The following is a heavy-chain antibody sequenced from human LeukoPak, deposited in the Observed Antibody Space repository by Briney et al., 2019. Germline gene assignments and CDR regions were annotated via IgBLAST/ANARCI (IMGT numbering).Heavy chain of an antibody. CDR2: IYYSGST. J-gene: IGHJ3*02. V-gene: IGHV4-31*03. D-gene: IGHD2-21*02. CDR1: GSSISSGGYY. CDR3: ARVCGGACYLAFDS. Sequence: PSETLSLTCTVSGSSISSGGYYWRWIRQHPGKGLEWLGYIYYSGSTYYNPSLKSRVPIPLDTSKNQFSLKLSSVTAADTAGYYCARVCGGACYLAFDSWGQGTMVTVSS.